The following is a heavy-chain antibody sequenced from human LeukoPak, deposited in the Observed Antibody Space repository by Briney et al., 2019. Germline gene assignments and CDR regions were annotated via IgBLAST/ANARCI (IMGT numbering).Heavy chain of an antibody. J-gene: IGHJ5*02. V-gene: IGHV3-30*02. D-gene: IGHD4-17*01. CDR1: GFTFISYG. CDR2: IRYDGSNK. CDR3: AKVYGDYPPANWFDP. Sequence: PGGSLRLSCAAPGFTFISYGMHWVRHASVKCLEWVAFIRYDGSNKYHPASVKGRLTLSRDNSKTTLPLQTHSLTAEDTPVYNCAKVYGDYPPANWFDPWGQGTMVTVSS.